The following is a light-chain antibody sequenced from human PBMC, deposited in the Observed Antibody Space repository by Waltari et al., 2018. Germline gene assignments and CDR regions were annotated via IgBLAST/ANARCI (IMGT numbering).Light chain of an antibody. CDR3: QQHDSLPVT. Sequence: DIQMTQSPSSLSASVGDRITITCQASQDISNYLNWYHQKPGKAPKLLIYDASNLDIAVPSRFSGIGSGTDFTVTISSLQPEDIATYYCQQHDSLPVTFGGGTKVEIK. CDR2: DAS. V-gene: IGKV1-33*01. CDR1: QDISNY. J-gene: IGKJ4*01.